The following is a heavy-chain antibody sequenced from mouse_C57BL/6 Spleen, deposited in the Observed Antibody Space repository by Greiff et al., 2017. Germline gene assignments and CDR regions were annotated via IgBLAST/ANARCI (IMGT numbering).Heavy chain of an antibody. Sequence: EVKLMESGGGLVKPGGSLKLSCAASGFTFSSYAMSWVRQTPEKRLEWVATISDGSSYTYYPDNVKGRFTISRDNAKNNLYLQMSHLKSEDTAMYYCAREDGFWYFDVWGTGTTVTVSS. CDR2: ISDGSSYT. D-gene: IGHD2-3*01. V-gene: IGHV5-4*01. CDR1: GFTFSSYA. CDR3: AREDGFWYFDV. J-gene: IGHJ1*03.